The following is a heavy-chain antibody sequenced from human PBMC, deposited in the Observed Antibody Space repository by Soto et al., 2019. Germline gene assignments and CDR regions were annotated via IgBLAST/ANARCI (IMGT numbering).Heavy chain of an antibody. CDR1: GFTFSSYG. V-gene: IGHV3-30*18. CDR3: AKDDIVLVPAAMSYYGMDV. CDR2: ISYDGSNK. Sequence: QVQLVESGGGVVQPGRSLRLSCAASGFTFSSYGMHWVRQAPGKGLEWVAVISYDGSNKYYADSVKGRFTISRDNSKNTLYLPMNSLRAEDTAVYYCAKDDIVLVPAAMSYYGMDVWGQGTTVTVSS. J-gene: IGHJ6*02. D-gene: IGHD2-2*01.